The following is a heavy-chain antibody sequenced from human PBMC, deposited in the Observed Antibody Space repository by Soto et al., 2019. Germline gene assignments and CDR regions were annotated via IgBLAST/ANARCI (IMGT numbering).Heavy chain of an antibody. CDR2: IITYNGNT. CDR1: GYTFSSYA. J-gene: IGHJ4*02. V-gene: IGHV1-18*01. CDR3: ARTGPAVDY. Sequence: QVQLVQSGAEVKKPGASVKVSCKASGYTFSSYAISWVRQAPGQGLEWMGWIITYNGNTNYAQKLQGRVTMTTATSTTTAYMDLRSLRSDDTAVYYCARTGPAVDYWGQGTLVTVSS.